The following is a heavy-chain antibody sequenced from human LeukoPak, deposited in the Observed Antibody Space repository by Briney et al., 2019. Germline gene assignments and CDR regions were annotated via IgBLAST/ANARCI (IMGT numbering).Heavy chain of an antibody. CDR1: GGSISSSSYY. Sequence: SETLSLTCTFSGGSISSSSYYWGWIRQPPGKGLEWIGSIYYSGSTYYNPSLKSRVTISVDTSKNQFSLKLSSVTAADTAVYYCARRVGATSFDYCGQGTLVTVSS. CDR3: ARRVGATSFDY. V-gene: IGHV4-39*01. J-gene: IGHJ4*02. CDR2: IYYSGST. D-gene: IGHD1-26*01.